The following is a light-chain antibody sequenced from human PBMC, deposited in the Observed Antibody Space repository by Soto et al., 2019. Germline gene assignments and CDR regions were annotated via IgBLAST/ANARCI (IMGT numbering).Light chain of an antibody. V-gene: IGLV1-40*01. Sequence: QSVLTQPHSVSGAPGQRVTISCTGSSSNIGAGYDVHWYQQLPGKAPKLLIYVNANRPSGVPDRFSGSKSDTSASLAIVGLQADDEADYYCQSYDTSLRDWVFGGGTKVTVL. J-gene: IGLJ3*02. CDR3: QSYDTSLRDWV. CDR1: SSNIGAGYD. CDR2: VNA.